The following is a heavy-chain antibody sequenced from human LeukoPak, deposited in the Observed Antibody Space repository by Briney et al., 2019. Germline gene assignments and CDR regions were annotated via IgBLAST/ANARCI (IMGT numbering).Heavy chain of an antibody. D-gene: IGHD5-18*01. V-gene: IGHV4-30-2*01. J-gene: IGHJ6*03. CDR1: GGSISSAGYY. CDR2: ISQSESA. Sequence: PSETLSLTCTVSGGSISSAGYYWSWVRQPPGEGLQWIGYISQSESAYFNPSLRSRVTISVDRSKSLFSLNLRSVTSADTAIYYCTTVAFSYRFGSSYYYYMDVWGRGTTVTVSS. CDR3: TTVAFSYRFGSSYYYYMDV.